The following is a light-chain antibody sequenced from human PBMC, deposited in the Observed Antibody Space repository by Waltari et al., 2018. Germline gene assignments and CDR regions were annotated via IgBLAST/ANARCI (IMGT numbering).Light chain of an antibody. CDR3: YSSDSTGLRV. J-gene: IGLJ1*01. CDR2: EET. V-gene: IGLV3-10*01. Sequence: SYELTQTPSVSVSPGQTARITCSGHELPRKYAYWFQQKSGQAPRLVIYEETKRPSGIPEGFAGSSSGTVATLTITGAHGDDEADYYCYSSDSTGLRVFGGGTTVVVL. CDR1: ELPRKY.